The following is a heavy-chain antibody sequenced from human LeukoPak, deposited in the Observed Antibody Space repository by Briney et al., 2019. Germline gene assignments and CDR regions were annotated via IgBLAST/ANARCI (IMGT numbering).Heavy chain of an antibody. CDR1: GFTFSSYW. CDR3: ARVTTVTTRVSFDYFDY. V-gene: IGHV3-74*01. Sequence: PGGSLRLSCAASGFTFSSYWMHWVRHAPGEGLVWVSRINSDGSSTSYADSVKGRFTISRDNAKNTLYLQMNRLRAEDTAVYYCARVTTVTTRVSFDYFDYWGQGTLVTVSS. CDR2: INSDGSST. J-gene: IGHJ4*02. D-gene: IGHD4-17*01.